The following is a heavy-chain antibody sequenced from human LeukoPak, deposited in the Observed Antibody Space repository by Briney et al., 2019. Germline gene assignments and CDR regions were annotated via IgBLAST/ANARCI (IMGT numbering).Heavy chain of an antibody. J-gene: IGHJ3*02. Sequence: GSSVKVSCKASGGTFSSYAISWVRQAPGQGLEWMGGIIPIFGTANYAQKFQGRVTITADESTSTAYMVLSSLRSEDTAVYYCARGGIVGATTRADDAFDIWGQGTMVTVSS. CDR1: GGTFSSYA. D-gene: IGHD1-26*01. CDR3: ARGGIVGATTRADDAFDI. CDR2: IIPIFGTA. V-gene: IGHV1-69*01.